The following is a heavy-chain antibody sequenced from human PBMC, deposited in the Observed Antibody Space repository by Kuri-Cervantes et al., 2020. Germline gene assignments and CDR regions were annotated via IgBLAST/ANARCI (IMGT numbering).Heavy chain of an antibody. V-gene: IGHV3-30-3*01. J-gene: IGHJ6*02. CDR1: GFTFSNYW. CDR3: ARAIVGAGVYYYYGMDV. Sequence: GESLKISCAASGFTFSNYWMHWVRQAPGKGLEWVAVISYDGSNKYYADSVKGRFTISRDNSKNTLYLQVNSLRAEDTAVYYCARAIVGAGVYYYYGMDVWGQGTTVTVSS. D-gene: IGHD1-26*01. CDR2: ISYDGSNK.